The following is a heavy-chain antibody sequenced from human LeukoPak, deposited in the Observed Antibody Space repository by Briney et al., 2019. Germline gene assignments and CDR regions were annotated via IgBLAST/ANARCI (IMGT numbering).Heavy chain of an antibody. CDR3: ARVGFTSSWSNFDY. V-gene: IGHV1-2*06. CDR1: GYTFAAYF. J-gene: IGHJ4*02. Sequence: ASVKVSCKASGYTFAAYFIHWVRQAPGQGLEWMGRINPNGGDTNYAQKFQGRVTMTGDTSISTAYMELSRLRSDDRAMYYCARVGFTSSWSNFDYWGQGTLVTVSS. D-gene: IGHD6-13*01. CDR2: INPNGGDT.